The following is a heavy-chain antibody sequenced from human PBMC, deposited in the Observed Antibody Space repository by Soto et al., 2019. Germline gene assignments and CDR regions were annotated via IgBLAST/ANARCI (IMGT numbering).Heavy chain of an antibody. CDR3: ARLNGYCVSTKCHGDYGMDV. CDR2: VYSNDKT. J-gene: IGHJ6*02. V-gene: IGHV4-39*01. Sequence: QLQLQESGPGLVKPSETLSLTCTVSGGSVSSNSYSWGWVRQSPGKGLEWIATVYSNDKTYYNPSPLSRVTISVDTSKNEFSLRLNSVTAADTAVYYCARLNGYCVSTKCHGDYGMDVWGQGTTVTVSS. CDR1: GGSVSSNSYS. D-gene: IGHD2-2*03.